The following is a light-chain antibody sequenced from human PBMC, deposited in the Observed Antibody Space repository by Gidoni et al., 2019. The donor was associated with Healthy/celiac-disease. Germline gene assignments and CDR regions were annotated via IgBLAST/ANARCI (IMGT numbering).Light chain of an antibody. CDR3: SSYTSSSTPCVV. CDR1: SSDVGGYNY. Sequence: QSALTQPASVSGSPGQSITISCTGTSSDVGGYNYVSWYQQHPGNAPKLMIYDVSNRPSGVSNRFSGSKSGNTASLTISGLQAEDEADYYCSSYTSSSTPCVVFGGGTKLTVL. CDR2: DVS. J-gene: IGLJ2*01. V-gene: IGLV2-14*03.